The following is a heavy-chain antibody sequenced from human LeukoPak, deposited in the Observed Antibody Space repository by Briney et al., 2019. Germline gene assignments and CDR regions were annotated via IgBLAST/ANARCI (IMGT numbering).Heavy chain of an antibody. J-gene: IGHJ4*02. CDR3: ARDRDYYNYFEY. Sequence: GGSLRLSCAASGFTLSRYWMSWIRQAPGEGLEWVANIKHDESEKYYVDSVKGRFTISRDNAKNSLYLQMNSLRGEDTAVYYCARDRDYYNYFEYWGQGTLVTVSS. CDR2: IKHDESEK. D-gene: IGHD3-10*01. CDR1: GFTLSRYW. V-gene: IGHV3-7*04.